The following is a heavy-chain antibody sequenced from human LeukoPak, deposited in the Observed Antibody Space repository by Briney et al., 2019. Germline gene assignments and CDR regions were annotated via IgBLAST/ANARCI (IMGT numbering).Heavy chain of an antibody. CDR1: GFTFSSHG. V-gene: IGHV3-48*01. CDR2: ISSSGSVV. D-gene: IGHD3-3*01. J-gene: IGHJ5*02. Sequence: PGGSLRLSCAASGFTFSSHGMNWVRQAPGKGLEWVSYISSSGSVVFYADSVKGRFTISRDNAKNALYLQMNSLRAEDTAVYHCAREVGYDSFPPWGQGTLVTVSS. CDR3: AREVGYDSFPP.